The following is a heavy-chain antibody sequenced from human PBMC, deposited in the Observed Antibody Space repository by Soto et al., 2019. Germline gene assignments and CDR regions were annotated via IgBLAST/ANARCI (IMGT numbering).Heavy chain of an antibody. J-gene: IGHJ6*02. CDR1: GFTFSSYG. D-gene: IGHD2-8*01. CDR2: ISYDGSNK. CDR3: AKELIVLMVYAIRDGMDV. V-gene: IGHV3-30*18. Sequence: QVQLVESGGGVVQPGRSLRLSCAASGFTFSSYGMHWVRQAPGKGLEWVAVISYDGSNKYYADSVKGRFTISRDNSKNTRYLQMNSLRAEDTAVYYCAKELIVLMVYAIRDGMDVWGQGTTVTVSS.